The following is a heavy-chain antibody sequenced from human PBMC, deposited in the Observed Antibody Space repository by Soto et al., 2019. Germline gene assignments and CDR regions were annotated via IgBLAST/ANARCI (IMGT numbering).Heavy chain of an antibody. Sequence: EVQLVESGGGVVQPGGSLRLSCAASGFTFSTYDMHWVRQATGKGLEWVSAIGAADDPYYSCSVKGRFTISRENAKSSLYLQMKSLRVGDTAVYYCARAYSVQLPRRADYYYAMDVWVPGTTVTVSS. CDR1: GFTFSTYD. J-gene: IGHJ6*02. D-gene: IGHD2-2*01. V-gene: IGHV3-13*05. CDR2: IGAADDP. CDR3: ARAYSVQLPRRADYYYAMDV.